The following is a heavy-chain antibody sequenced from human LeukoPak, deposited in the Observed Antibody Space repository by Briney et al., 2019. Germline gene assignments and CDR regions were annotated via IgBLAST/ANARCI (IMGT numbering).Heavy chain of an antibody. J-gene: IGHJ4*02. CDR2: IRSKTNSYAT. CDR3: TRYYYDGSGYYHLFDY. D-gene: IGHD3-22*01. Sequence: PGGSLRLSCAASGFTFSGSAMHWVRQASGKGLEWVGRIRSKTNSYATAYATSVKGRFTISRDDSKNTAYLQMNSLKTEDTAVYYCTRYYYDGSGYYHLFDYWGQGTLVTVSS. V-gene: IGHV3-73*01. CDR1: GFTFSGSA.